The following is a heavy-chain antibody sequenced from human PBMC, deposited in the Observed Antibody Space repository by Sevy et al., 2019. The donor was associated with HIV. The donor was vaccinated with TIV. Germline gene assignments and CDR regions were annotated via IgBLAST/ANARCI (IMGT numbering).Heavy chain of an antibody. CDR1: GFTFSSYA. V-gene: IGHV3-30-3*01. CDR2: ISYDGSNK. CDR3: ATGLRYSSSWYNIY. J-gene: IGHJ4*02. Sequence: GGSLRLSCAASGFTFSSYAMHWVRQAPGKGLEWVSVISYDGSNKYHADSVKGRFTISRDNSKNTLYLQMNSLRAEDTAVYYCATGLRYSSSWYNIYWGQGTLVTVSS. D-gene: IGHD6-13*01.